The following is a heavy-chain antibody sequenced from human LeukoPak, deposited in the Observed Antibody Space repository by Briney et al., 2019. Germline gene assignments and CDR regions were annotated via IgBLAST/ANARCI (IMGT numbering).Heavy chain of an antibody. Sequence: SETLSLTCTVSGPSISSSSYYWGWIRQPRGKGLEWIASIYYSGSTYYNPSLKSRVTISVDTSKNQFSLKLSSVTAADTAVYYCARRPEQWLVIDSAFDIWGQGTMVTVSS. J-gene: IGHJ3*02. CDR1: GPSISSSSYY. CDR2: IYYSGST. V-gene: IGHV4-39*01. D-gene: IGHD6-19*01. CDR3: ARRPEQWLVIDSAFDI.